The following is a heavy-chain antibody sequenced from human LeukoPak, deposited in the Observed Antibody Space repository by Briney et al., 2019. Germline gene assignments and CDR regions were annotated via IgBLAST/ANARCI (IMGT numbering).Heavy chain of an antibody. CDR2: INPNSGGT. CDR3: ARESRIAVAGTNYYYYYGMDV. D-gene: IGHD6-19*01. J-gene: IGHJ6*02. V-gene: IGHV1-2*02. Sequence: VASVKVSCKASGYTFTGYYMHWVRQAPGQGLEWMGWINPNSGGTNYAQKFQGRVTMTRDTPISTAYMELSRLRSDDTAVYYCARESRIAVAGTNYYYYYGMDVWGQGTTVTVSS. CDR1: GYTFTGYY.